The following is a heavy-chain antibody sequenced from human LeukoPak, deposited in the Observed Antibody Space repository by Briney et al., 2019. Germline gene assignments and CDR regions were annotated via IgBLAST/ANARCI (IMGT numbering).Heavy chain of an antibody. Sequence: PSETLSLTCTVSGGSIRSSSYYRAWIRQPPGKGLEWIGSMDYSESSDYNPSLKSRLTISADTSKNQFSLKLSSVTAADTAVYYCARGRALLKPRGGGYFDLWGRGILVTVSP. V-gene: IGHV4-39*07. CDR1: GGSIRSSSYY. D-gene: IGHD3-16*01. CDR2: MDYSESS. J-gene: IGHJ2*01. CDR3: ARGRALLKPRGGGYFDL.